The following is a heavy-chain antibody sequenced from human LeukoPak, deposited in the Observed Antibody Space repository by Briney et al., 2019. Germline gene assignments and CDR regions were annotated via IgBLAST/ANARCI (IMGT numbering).Heavy chain of an antibody. Sequence: SQTLSLTCAISGDSVSSNSVTWDWIRQSPSRGLEWLGRTYYRSKWSTEYAVSVEGRITINPDTSKNQVSLQLNSVTPEDTAVYYCARGTALSGRPLDYWGQGTLVTVSS. V-gene: IGHV6-1*01. CDR2: TYYRSKWST. D-gene: IGHD5-18*01. CDR3: ARGTALSGRPLDY. CDR1: GDSVSSNSVT. J-gene: IGHJ4*02.